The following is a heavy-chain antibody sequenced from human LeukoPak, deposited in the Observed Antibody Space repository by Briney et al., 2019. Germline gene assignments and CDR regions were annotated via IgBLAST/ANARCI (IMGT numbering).Heavy chain of an antibody. D-gene: IGHD2-8*01. CDR1: GDSISSYY. Sequence: PSETLSLTCTVSGDSISSYYWSWIRQPPGKGLEWIGEINHSGSTNYNPSLKSRVTISVDTSKNQFSLKLSSVTAADTAVYYCARGGGCTNGVCYTFDYWGQGTLVTVSS. J-gene: IGHJ4*02. V-gene: IGHV4-34*01. CDR3: ARGGGCTNGVCYTFDY. CDR2: INHSGST.